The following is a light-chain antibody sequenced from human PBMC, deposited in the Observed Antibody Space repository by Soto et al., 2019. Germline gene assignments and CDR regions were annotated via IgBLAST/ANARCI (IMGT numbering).Light chain of an antibody. CDR3: SSYAGSNNLL. J-gene: IGLJ2*01. CDR2: EVS. CDR1: SSDVGAYDY. V-gene: IGLV2-8*01. Sequence: QSALTQPASVSGSPGQSITISCTGTSSDVGAYDYVSWYQQHPGKAPKLMIYEVSKRPSGVPDRFSGSKSGNTASLTVSGLQAEDEADYYCSSYAGSNNLLFGGGTQLTVL.